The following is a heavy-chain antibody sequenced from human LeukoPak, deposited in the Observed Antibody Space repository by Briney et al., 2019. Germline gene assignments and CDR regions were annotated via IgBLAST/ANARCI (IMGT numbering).Heavy chain of an antibody. Sequence: SETLSLTCTVSGASISSSPHYWGWLRQAPGKGLEWIGTLYYSGTTFYKPSLKSRLTMSPDMSNNEISLKLTSVTAADTAVYYCATGLGVFDYWGRGILVTVSS. CDR3: ATGLGVFDY. D-gene: IGHD1-14*01. CDR1: GASISSSPHY. J-gene: IGHJ4*02. V-gene: IGHV4-39*07. CDR2: LYYSGTT.